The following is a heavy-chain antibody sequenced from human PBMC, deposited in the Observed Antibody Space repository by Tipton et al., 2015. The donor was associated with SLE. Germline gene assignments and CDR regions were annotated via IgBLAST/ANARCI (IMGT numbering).Heavy chain of an antibody. V-gene: IGHV3-53*05. CDR1: GFTVSSNY. J-gene: IGHJ6*02. Sequence: SLRLPCAASGFTVSSNYMNWVRQAPGKGLEWVSVIYAGGSTYYADSVKGRFTISRDSSKNTLYLQMTSLRAEDTAVYYCAREERIAAAGRLYYYYAMDVWGQGTTVTVSS. CDR2: IYAGGST. D-gene: IGHD6-13*01. CDR3: AREERIAAAGRLYYYYAMDV.